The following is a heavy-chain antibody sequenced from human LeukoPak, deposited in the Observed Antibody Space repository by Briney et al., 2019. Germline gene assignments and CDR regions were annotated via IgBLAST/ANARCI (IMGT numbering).Heavy chain of an antibody. CDR1: GYTFTNYG. CDR3: ARGGASGPDY. D-gene: IGHD1-26*01. V-gene: IGHV1-18*01. J-gene: IGHJ4*02. CDR2: ISPYNGNT. Sequence: ASVNVSCKASGYTFTNYGLNWVRQAPGQGLEWMGWISPYNGNTNYAQKYQDRVAMTLDTSTSTAYMELRSLRSDDTAVYYCARGGASGPDYWGQGTLVTVSS.